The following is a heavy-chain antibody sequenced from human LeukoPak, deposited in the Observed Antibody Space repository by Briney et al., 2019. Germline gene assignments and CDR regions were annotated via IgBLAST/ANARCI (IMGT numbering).Heavy chain of an antibody. CDR2: ISGSGGST. D-gene: IGHD5-18*01. J-gene: IGHJ6*02. Sequence: GGSLRLSCAASGFTFSSYAMSWVRQAPGKGLEWVSAISGSGGSTYYADSVKGRFTISRDNSKYTLYLQMNSLRAEDTAVYYCAKYGYSYGGNYYGLDVWGQGTTVTVSS. V-gene: IGHV3-23*01. CDR1: GFTFSSYA. CDR3: AKYGYSYGGNYYGLDV.